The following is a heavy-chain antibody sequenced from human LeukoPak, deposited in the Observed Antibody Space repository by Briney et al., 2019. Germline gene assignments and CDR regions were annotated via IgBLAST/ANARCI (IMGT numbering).Heavy chain of an antibody. V-gene: IGHV4-34*01. Sequence: SETLSLTCAVYGGSFSGYYWSWIRQPPGKGLEWIGEINHSGSTNCNPSLKSRVTISVDTSKNQFSLKLSSVTAADTAVYYCASAPPRGMEWFYYYYGMDVWGQGTTVTVSS. CDR1: GGSFSGYY. CDR3: ASAPPRGMEWFYYYYGMDV. J-gene: IGHJ6*02. CDR2: INHSGST. D-gene: IGHD3-3*01.